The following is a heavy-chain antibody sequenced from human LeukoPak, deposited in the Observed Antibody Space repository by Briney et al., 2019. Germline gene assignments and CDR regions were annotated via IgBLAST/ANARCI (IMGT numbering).Heavy chain of an antibody. CDR2: IYYSGST. CDR1: GGSISSGGYY. V-gene: IGHV4-31*03. J-gene: IGHJ6*03. CDR3: ARDRSPLGYCSSTGCQGYYYYYMDV. Sequence: PSETLSLTCTVSGGSISSGGYYWSWIRQHPGKGLEWIGYIYYSGSTYYNPSLKSRVTISVDTSKNQFSLKLSSVTAADTAVYYCARDRSPLGYCSSTGCQGYYYYYMDVWGKGTTVTVSS. D-gene: IGHD2-2*01.